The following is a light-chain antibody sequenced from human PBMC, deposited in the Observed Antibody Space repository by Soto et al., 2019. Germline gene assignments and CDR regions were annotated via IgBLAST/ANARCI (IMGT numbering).Light chain of an antibody. Sequence: DIPMTQSPSSLSASVGDRVTITCQASQDISNRLNWYQQKPGKAPKFLIYDASNLETGVPSRFSGGGSGTDFTFTISSLQPEDIATYYCQQYDYSPRYTFGPGTKLEIK. CDR2: DAS. J-gene: IGKJ2*01. CDR1: QDISNR. V-gene: IGKV1-33*01. CDR3: QQYDYSPRYT.